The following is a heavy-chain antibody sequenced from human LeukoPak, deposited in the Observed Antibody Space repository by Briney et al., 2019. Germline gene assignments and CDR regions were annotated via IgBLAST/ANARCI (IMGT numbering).Heavy chain of an antibody. D-gene: IGHD5-18*01. CDR2: INPADSDT. V-gene: IGHV5-51*01. J-gene: IGHJ4*02. CDR1: GYSFTSYW. CDR3: ATGYAYSYGAYYFDY. Sequence: GESLKISCKASGYSFTSYWIGWVRQMPGKGLEWMGIINPADSDTRYSPSFQGQVTISADKSITTAYLQWSSLKASDTAMYYCATGYAYSYGAYYFDYWGQGTLVTVSS.